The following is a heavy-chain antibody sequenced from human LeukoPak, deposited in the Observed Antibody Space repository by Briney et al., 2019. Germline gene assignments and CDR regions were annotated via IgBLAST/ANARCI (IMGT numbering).Heavy chain of an antibody. CDR2: MAHGGSP. J-gene: IGHJ4*02. D-gene: IGHD6-25*01. CDR1: GDSISSSNYY. CDR3: ARDIGSAINDQ. V-gene: IGHV4-39*07. Sequence: SQTLSLTCTVSGDSISSSNYYWAWIRQPPGKGLEWIVNMAHGGSPNYNPSLKSRVTISLDPSKNQFSLKLSSMTAADTAVYYCARDIGSAINDQWGQGTLVTVSS.